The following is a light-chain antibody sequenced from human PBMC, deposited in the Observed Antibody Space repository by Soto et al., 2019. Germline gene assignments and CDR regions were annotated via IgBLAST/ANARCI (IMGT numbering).Light chain of an antibody. CDR2: GAS. J-gene: IGKJ5*01. CDR1: HSVSSN. Sequence: EIVMTQSPATVSVSPGERATLSCRASHSVSSNLAWYQQKPGQAPRLLIYGASTRATGVPARFSGSGSGTDFTLTISSLEPEDFAVYYCQKRDFGQGTRLEIK. CDR3: QKRD. V-gene: IGKV3-15*01.